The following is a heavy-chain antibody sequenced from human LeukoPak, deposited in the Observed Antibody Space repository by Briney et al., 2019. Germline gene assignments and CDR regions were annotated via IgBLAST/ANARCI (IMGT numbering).Heavy chain of an antibody. CDR1: GFTFSNYV. J-gene: IGHJ4*02. CDR2: ISYDAKYK. CDR3: ARGRVVPATRLDY. D-gene: IGHD2-15*01. Sequence: GGSLRLSCAASGFTFSNYVMHWVRQAPGKGLEWVAVISYDAKYKYYADSLKGRVTISRDNSNNTLYLQMNSLGSEDTAVYYCARGRVVPATRLDYWGRGTLVTVSS. V-gene: IGHV3-30*04.